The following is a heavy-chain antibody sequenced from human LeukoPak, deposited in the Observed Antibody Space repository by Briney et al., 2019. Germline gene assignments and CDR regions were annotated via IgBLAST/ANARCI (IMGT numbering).Heavy chain of an antibody. CDR1: GYTLTSYG. V-gene: IGHV1-18*01. CDR2: ISAYNGNT. D-gene: IGHD2-2*01. CDR3: ARDQDIVVVPAASWDY. Sequence: ASVKVSCKASGYTLTSYGISWVRQAPGQGLEWMGWISAYNGNTNYAQKLQGRVTMTTDTSTSTAYMELRSLRPDDTAVYYCARDQDIVVVPAASWDYWGQGTLVTVSS. J-gene: IGHJ4*02.